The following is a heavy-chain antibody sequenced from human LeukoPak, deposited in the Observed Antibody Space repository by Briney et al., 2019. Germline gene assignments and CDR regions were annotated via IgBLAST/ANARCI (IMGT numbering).Heavy chain of an antibody. V-gene: IGHV4-4*07. CDR3: AREEYFQDSNGYSYYFHS. Sequence: SETLSLTCTVSGGSIGWDYWSWIRQSAGKGLEWIGRIYKTGSTNYNPSFRSRVTMSVDTSKNQFSLSVTSVTAADTAVYYCAREEYFQDSNGYSYYFHSWGQGSLVTVSS. J-gene: IGHJ4*02. CDR1: GGSIGWDY. D-gene: IGHD3-22*01. CDR2: IYKTGST.